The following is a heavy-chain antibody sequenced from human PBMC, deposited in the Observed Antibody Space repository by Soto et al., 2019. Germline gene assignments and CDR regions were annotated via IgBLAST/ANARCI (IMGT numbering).Heavy chain of an antibody. CDR2: INAGNGNT. CDR1: GYTFTSYA. Sequence: ASVKVSCKASGYTFTSYAIQWVRQAPGQRLEWMGWINAGNGNTKYSQKFQGRVTITRDTSASTAYMELSSLRSEDTAVYYCARDLRGSSWRSYNWFDPWGQGTLVTVSS. V-gene: IGHV1-3*01. CDR3: ARDLRGSSWRSYNWFDP. D-gene: IGHD6-13*01. J-gene: IGHJ5*02.